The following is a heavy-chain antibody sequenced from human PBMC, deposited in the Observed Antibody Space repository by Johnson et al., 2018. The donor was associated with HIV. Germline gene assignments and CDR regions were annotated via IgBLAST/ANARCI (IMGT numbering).Heavy chain of an antibody. CDR2: IKQDGSEK. V-gene: IGHV3-7*02. J-gene: IGHJ3*02. Sequence: VQLVESGGGLVKPGGSLRLSCAASGFTFSNAWMSWVRQAPGKGLEWVANIKQDGSEKYYVDSVKGRFTISRANVRNSVYLQMNSLGVEDTCFYYCARAHLIFPKNAFDIWGQGTTVMVSS. CDR1: GFTFSNAW. D-gene: IGHD3-3*02. CDR3: ARAHLIFPKNAFDI.